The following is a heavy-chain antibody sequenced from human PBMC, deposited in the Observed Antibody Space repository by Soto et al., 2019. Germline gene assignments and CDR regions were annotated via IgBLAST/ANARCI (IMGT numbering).Heavy chain of an antibody. Sequence: RGGSLIISGAASGFAFRTYFMHLVRQAPGKGLEWVAAISSDGTKKYYGDSVKGRFTISRDSAKNTVYLEMNSLTIEDAAVYYCAKESPGGWHWFDNSGQGTLVTVSS. J-gene: IGHJ4*02. V-gene: IGHV3-30*18. CDR1: GFAFRTYF. D-gene: IGHD6-19*01. CDR2: ISSDGTKK. CDR3: AKESPGGWHWFDN.